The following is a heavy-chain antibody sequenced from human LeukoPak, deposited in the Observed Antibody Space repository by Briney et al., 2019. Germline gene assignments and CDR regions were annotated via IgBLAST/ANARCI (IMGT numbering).Heavy chain of an antibody. D-gene: IGHD3-16*01. CDR1: GGSISSGDYY. V-gene: IGHV4-30-4*01. J-gene: IGHJ4*02. Sequence: PSETLSLTCTVSGGSISSGDYYWSWIRQPPGKGLEWIGYIYYSGSTYYNPSLKSRVTISVDTSKNQFSLKLSSVTAADTAVYYCARVAKFTDFDYWGQGTLVTVSS. CDR3: ARVAKFTDFDY. CDR2: IYYSGST.